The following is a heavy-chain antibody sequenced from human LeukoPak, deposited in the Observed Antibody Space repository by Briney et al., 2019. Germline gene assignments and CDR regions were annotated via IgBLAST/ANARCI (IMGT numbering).Heavy chain of an antibody. D-gene: IGHD5-18*01. CDR3: ARDASRIQLWPL. V-gene: IGHV4-38-2*02. CDR2: FYHGGST. J-gene: IGHJ4*02. CDR1: GYSISTGYY. Sequence: ETLSLTCTVSGYSISTGYYWDWIRQPPGKGLEWIGTFYHGGSTYYSPSLKSRVTISVDMSKNQFSLKLSSVTAADTAIYYCARDASRIQLWPLWGQGTLVTVSS.